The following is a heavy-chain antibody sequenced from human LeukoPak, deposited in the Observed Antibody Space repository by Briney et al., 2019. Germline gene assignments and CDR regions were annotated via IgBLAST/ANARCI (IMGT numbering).Heavy chain of an antibody. J-gene: IGHJ6*03. V-gene: IGHV1-69*05. CDR1: GGTFSSYA. CDR2: IIPIFGTA. D-gene: IGHD5-18*01. Sequence: SVKVSCKASGGTFSSYAISWVRQAPGQGLEWMGGIIPIFGTANYAQKFQGRVTITTDESTSTAYMELSSLRSEDTAVYYCARASGRGYSYYLYYMDVWGKGTTVTVSS. CDR3: ARASGRGYSYYLYYMDV.